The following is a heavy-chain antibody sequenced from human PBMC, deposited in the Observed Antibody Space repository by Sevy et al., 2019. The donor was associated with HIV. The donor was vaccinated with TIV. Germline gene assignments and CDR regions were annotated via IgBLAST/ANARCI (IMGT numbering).Heavy chain of an antibody. CDR2: IYYNGHI. CDR1: GGSITSLY. Sequence: SDTLSLTCTVSGGSITSLYWNWIRQPPGKGLEWIANIYYNGHINYNPSLKSRVTLSLDTSKNQFSLRLSSVTAADTAMYYCAGENARGRGYSWGQGTLVTVSS. V-gene: IGHV4-59*08. D-gene: IGHD3-10*01. CDR3: AGENARGRGYS. J-gene: IGHJ4*02.